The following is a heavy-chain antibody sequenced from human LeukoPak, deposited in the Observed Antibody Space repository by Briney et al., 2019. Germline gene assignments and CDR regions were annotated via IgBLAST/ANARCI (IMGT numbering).Heavy chain of an antibody. J-gene: IGHJ6*02. Sequence: GASVKVSCKASGYTFTSYGISWVRQAPGQGLEWMGWISAYDGNTNYAQKLQGRVTMTTDTSMSTAYMELRSLRSDDTAVYYCARDLSVRYYYYGMDVWGQGTLVTVSS. CDR3: ARDLSVRYYYYGMDV. CDR1: GYTFTSYG. V-gene: IGHV1-18*01. CDR2: ISAYDGNT. D-gene: IGHD5/OR15-5a*01.